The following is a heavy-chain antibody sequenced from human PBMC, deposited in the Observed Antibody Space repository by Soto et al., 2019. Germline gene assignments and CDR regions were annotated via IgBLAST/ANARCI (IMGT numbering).Heavy chain of an antibody. D-gene: IGHD4-17*01. CDR3: ARSGYGDRGYYYGMDV. CDR1: GFTFSSYA. CDR2: ISYDGGNK. J-gene: IGHJ6*02. Sequence: QVQLVESGGGVVQPGRSLRLSCAASGFTFSSYAMHWVRQAPGKGLEWVAVISYDGGNKYYADSVKGRFTISRDNSKNTLYLQMNSLRAEDTAVYYCARSGYGDRGYYYGMDVWGQGTTVTVSS. V-gene: IGHV3-30*04.